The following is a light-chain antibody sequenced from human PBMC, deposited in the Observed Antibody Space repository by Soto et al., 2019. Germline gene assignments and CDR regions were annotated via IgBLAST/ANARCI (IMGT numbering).Light chain of an antibody. Sequence: EIVLTQSPGTLSLSPGERATLSCRASQSVTSNSLAWYQQKPGQAPRLLIYGASSRATGIPDRFSGSGSGTDFTLTICRLEPEDFAVYFCQQHGSSPLTFGGGTKMEIK. CDR3: QQHGSSPLT. J-gene: IGKJ4*01. CDR1: QSVTSNS. CDR2: GAS. V-gene: IGKV3-20*01.